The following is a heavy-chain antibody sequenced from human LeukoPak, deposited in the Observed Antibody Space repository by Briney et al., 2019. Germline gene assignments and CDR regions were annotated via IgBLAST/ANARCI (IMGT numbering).Heavy chain of an antibody. CDR2: IYYSGST. V-gene: IGHV4-59*01. Sequence: SETLSLTCTVSGGSISSYYWSWIRQPPGKGLEWTGYIYYSGSTNYNPSLKSRVTISVDTSKNQFSLRLSSVTAADTAVYYCARVTGYVMEDYFDYWGQGTLVTVSS. CDR3: ARVTGYVMEDYFDY. CDR1: GGSISSYY. D-gene: IGHD6-13*01. J-gene: IGHJ4*02.